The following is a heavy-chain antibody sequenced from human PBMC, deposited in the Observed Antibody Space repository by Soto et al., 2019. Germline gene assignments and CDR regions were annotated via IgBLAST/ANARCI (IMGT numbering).Heavy chain of an antibody. CDR2: ISSSGSTI. Sequence: SLRLSCAASEFTFSSYEMNWVRQAPGKGLEWVSYISSSGSTIYYADPVKGRFTISRDNTKNSLYLQMNSLRAEDTAVYYCAREASSAFDYWGQGILVTVSS. CDR1: EFTFSSYE. CDR3: AREASSAFDY. V-gene: IGHV3-48*03. D-gene: IGHD6-25*01. J-gene: IGHJ4*02.